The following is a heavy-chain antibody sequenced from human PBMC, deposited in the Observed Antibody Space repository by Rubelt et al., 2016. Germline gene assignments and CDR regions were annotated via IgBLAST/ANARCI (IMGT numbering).Heavy chain of an antibody. Sequence: QVQLVQSGAEVKKSGASVKVSCKASGYTLTRYSIHWVRQTPGQGLEWMGWISAYNGNTNYAQKLQGRVTMTTDTSTSTAYMELRSLRSDDTAVYYCARDVGGNSVLYYFDYWGQGTLVTVSS. D-gene: IGHD4-23*01. CDR2: ISAYNGNT. V-gene: IGHV1-18*04. CDR3: ARDVGGNSVLYYFDY. CDR1: GYTLTRYS. J-gene: IGHJ4*02.